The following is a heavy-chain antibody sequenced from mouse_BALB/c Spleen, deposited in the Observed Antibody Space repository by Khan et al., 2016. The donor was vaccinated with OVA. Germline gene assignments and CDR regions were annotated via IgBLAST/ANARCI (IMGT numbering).Heavy chain of an antibody. D-gene: IGHD1-1*02. CDR2: ICRDGST. Sequence: VQLQESGPGLAAPSQSLSITCTISGFSLTNYGVHWVRQPPGKGLEWLVVICRDGSTNYNTVLKSSLTVTKDNSQCHVFLNMLSLQTADTAIYFCARQPDYHYNIIDYWGQGTSVTVSA. CDR1: GFSLTNYG. CDR3: ARQPDYHYNIIDY. J-gene: IGHJ4*01. V-gene: IGHV2-6-1*01.